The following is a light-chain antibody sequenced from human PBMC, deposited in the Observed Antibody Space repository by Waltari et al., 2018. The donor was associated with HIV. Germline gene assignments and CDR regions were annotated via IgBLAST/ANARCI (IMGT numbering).Light chain of an antibody. CDR3: QQLHSFPLI. CDR2: GAS. V-gene: IGKV1-9*01. Sequence: DLQLTQSPSFLSSHVGDRVTISCRASQDISTYLAWYQQKPGEAPKLLIHGASTLHRGVTSRFSGSGSGTDFTLTIKNLRPEDFAIYYCQQLHSFPLIFGGGTKVE. J-gene: IGKJ4*01. CDR1: QDISTY.